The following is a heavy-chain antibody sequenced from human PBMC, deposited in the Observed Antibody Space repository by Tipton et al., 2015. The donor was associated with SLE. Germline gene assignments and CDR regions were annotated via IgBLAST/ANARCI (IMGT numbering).Heavy chain of an antibody. CDR3: ANTVTTYWWFDP. V-gene: IGHV1-18*01. Sequence: QSGAEVKKPGASVKVPCKASGFTFTSYGVSWVRQAPGQGLEWMGWINGYNGKTNYAQKFQGRVTMTTDTSTTTAYMELRSLRPDDTAVYYCANTVTTYWWFDPWGQGTQVTVSS. D-gene: IGHD4-17*01. CDR1: GFTFTSYG. J-gene: IGHJ5*02. CDR2: INGYNGKT.